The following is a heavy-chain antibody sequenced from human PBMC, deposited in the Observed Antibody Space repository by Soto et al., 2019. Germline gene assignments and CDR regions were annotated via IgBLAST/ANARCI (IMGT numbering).Heavy chain of an antibody. CDR3: AREQTPMSPHYFYYGMDV. CDR1: GGSISSGGYS. V-gene: IGHV4-30-2*01. CDR2: IYHSGNT. Sequence: SETLSLTCAVSGGSISSGGYSWSWIRQPPGKGLEWSGYIYHSGNTNYNPSLKSRVIISVDTSKNQFSLKLSSVTAADTAVYYCAREQTPMSPHYFYYGMDVWGQGTTVTVSS. J-gene: IGHJ6*02. D-gene: IGHD3-9*01.